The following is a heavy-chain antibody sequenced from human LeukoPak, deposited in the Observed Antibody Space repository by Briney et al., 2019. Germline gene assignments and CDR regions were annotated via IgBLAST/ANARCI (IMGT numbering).Heavy chain of an antibody. J-gene: IGHJ4*02. V-gene: IGHV4-59*01. CDR3: ARVSRGGGTYYFDY. CDR1: GGSISSYY. D-gene: IGHD1-26*01. Sequence: SETLSLTCTVSGGSISSYYWSWIRLPPGKGLEWIGYIYYSGTTNYNPSLKSRVTISVDTSKSQFSLKLSSVTAADTAVYYCARVSRGGGTYYFDYWGQGTLVTVSS. CDR2: IYYSGTT.